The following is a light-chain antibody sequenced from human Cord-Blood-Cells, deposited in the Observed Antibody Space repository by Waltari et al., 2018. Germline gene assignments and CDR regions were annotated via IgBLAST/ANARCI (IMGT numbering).Light chain of an antibody. CDR1: QGISSY. V-gene: IGKV1-8*01. CDR2: AAS. Sequence: AIWMTQSPSSFSASTGDRVTITCRASQGISSYLAWYQQKPGKAPKLLIYAASTLQSGVPSRFSGSGSGTDFTLTISCLQSEDFATYYCQQYYSYPPTFGPGTKVDIK. J-gene: IGKJ3*01. CDR3: QQYYSYPPT.